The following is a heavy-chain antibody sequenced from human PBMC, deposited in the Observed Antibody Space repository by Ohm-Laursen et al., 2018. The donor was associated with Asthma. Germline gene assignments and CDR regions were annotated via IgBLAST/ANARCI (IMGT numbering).Heavy chain of an antibody. V-gene: IGHV3-33*06. D-gene: IGHD4-17*01. CDR3: AKAYGEAFDI. J-gene: IGHJ3*02. CDR2: IWYDGSNK. CDR1: GFTFSSYG. Sequence: SLRLSCTASGFTFSSYGMHWVRQAPGKGLEWVAVIWYDGSNKYYADSVKGRFTISRDNSKNTLYLQMNSLRAEDTAVYYCAKAYGEAFDIWGQGTMVTVSS.